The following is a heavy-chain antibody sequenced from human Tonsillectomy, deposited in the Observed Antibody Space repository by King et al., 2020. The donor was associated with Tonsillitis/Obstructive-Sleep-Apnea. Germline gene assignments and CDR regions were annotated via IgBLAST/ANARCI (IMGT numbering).Heavy chain of an antibody. CDR3: ARSPFPFSATYYYYYYMDV. V-gene: IGHV3-33*01. Sequence: VQLVESGGGVVQPGRSLRLSCAASGFTFSSYGMHWVRQSPGKGLEWVAVIWYDGRKKYYADSVKGRFTISRDNSKNTLYLQMNSLRAEDTAVYYCARSPFPFSATYYYYYYMDVWGKGTTVTVSS. D-gene: IGHD5-12*01. J-gene: IGHJ6*03. CDR1: GFTFSSYG. CDR2: IWYDGRKK.